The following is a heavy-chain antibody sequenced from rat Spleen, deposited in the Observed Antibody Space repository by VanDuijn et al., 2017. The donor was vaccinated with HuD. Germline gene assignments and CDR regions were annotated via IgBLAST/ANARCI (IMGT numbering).Heavy chain of an antibody. J-gene: IGHJ2*01. D-gene: IGHD1-9*01. CDR2: IRSGGTT. V-gene: IGHV2-65*01. CDR3: ARKGNGYNFYYFDY. Sequence: QVQLKETGPGLVQPTQTLSITCSVSGFSLSSYYMQWVRQTPGKGLEWMGFIRSGGTTEYNSEFKSRLSISRDTSKNQLFLKMNSLKTEDTGVYYCARKGNGYNFYYFDYWGQGVMVTVSS. CDR1: GFSLSSYY.